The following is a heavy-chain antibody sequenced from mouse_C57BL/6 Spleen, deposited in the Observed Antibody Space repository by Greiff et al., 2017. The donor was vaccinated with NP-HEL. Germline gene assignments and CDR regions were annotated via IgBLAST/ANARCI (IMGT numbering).Heavy chain of an antibody. Sequence: VQLQQSGPELVKPGASVKISCKASGYTFTDYYMNWVKQSHGKSLEWIGDINPNNGGTSYNQKFKGKATLTVDKSSSTAYMELRSLTSEDSAVYYCARGDGKNWYFDVWGTGTTVTVSS. CDR2: INPNNGGT. J-gene: IGHJ1*03. V-gene: IGHV1-26*01. D-gene: IGHD2-1*01. CDR3: ARGDGKNWYFDV. CDR1: GYTFTDYY.